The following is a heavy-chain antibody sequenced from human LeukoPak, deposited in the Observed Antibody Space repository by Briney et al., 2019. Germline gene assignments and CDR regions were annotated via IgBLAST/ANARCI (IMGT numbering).Heavy chain of an antibody. CDR2: IYSGGST. V-gene: IGHV3-53*01. CDR1: GFTFGDYV. J-gene: IGHJ4*02. CDR3: ARGGSGYFGYFDY. Sequence: PGGSLRLSCTGSGFTFGDYVMSWVRQAPGKGLEWVSVIYSGGSTYYADSVKGRFTISRDDSKSTLYIQMNSLRAEDTAVYYCARGGSGYFGYFDYWGQGTLVTVSS. D-gene: IGHD3-22*01.